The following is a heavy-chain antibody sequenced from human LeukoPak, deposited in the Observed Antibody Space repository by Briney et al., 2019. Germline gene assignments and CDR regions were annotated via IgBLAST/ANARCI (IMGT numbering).Heavy chain of an antibody. V-gene: IGHV1-46*01. Sequence: AASVKVSCKASGYTFTSYYMHWVRQAPGQGLEWMGIINPSGGSTSYAQKFQGRVTMTRDMSTSTVYMELSSLRSDDTAVYYCARVSRQWLARGYFDYWGQGTLVTVSS. J-gene: IGHJ4*02. CDR3: ARVSRQWLARGYFDY. D-gene: IGHD6-19*01. CDR2: INPSGGST. CDR1: GYTFTSYY.